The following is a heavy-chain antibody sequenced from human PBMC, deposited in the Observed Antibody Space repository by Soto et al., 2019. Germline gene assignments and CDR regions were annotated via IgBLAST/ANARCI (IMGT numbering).Heavy chain of an antibody. CDR2: ISGYNGIT. CDR3: ARDPDYDNLTGYTHDALDI. V-gene: IGHV1-18*01. J-gene: IGHJ3*02. Sequence: ASVKVSCKASGYTFTTYGISWVRQAPGQGLDWMGWISGYNGITNYAQNLQGRVTMTTDTSTSTAYMELRSLRSDDTAVYFCARDPDYDNLTGYTHDALDIWGQGKMVTVSS. D-gene: IGHD3-9*01. CDR1: GYTFTTYG.